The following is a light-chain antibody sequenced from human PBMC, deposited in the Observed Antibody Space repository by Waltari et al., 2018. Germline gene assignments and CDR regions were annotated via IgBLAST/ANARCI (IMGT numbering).Light chain of an antibody. CDR3: LLFFDNSRV. CDR1: AGEVTSGHH. Sequence: QTVVTQEPSLTVSPGGTVTLTCASSAGEVTSGHHSNWLQQRPGQPPCLLSFSTNDKHPSTPARFSGTLLGGKAALTLSEVQSEDEADYYCLLFFDNSRVFGGGTKLTVL. J-gene: IGLJ3*02. V-gene: IGLV7-43*01. CDR2: STN.